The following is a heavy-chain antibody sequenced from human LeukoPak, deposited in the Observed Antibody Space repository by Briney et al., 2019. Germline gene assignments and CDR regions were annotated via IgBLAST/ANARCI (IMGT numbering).Heavy chain of an antibody. Sequence: SETLSLTCTVSGGSISSYYWSWIRQPAGRGLEWIGRIYTSGSTNYNPSLKSRVTMSVDTSKNQFSLKLSSVTAADTAVYYCAREGVLLWFGESTGEGFDPWGQGTLVTVSS. D-gene: IGHD3-10*01. V-gene: IGHV4-4*07. CDR3: AREGVLLWFGESTGEGFDP. CDR1: GGSISSYY. J-gene: IGHJ5*02. CDR2: IYTSGST.